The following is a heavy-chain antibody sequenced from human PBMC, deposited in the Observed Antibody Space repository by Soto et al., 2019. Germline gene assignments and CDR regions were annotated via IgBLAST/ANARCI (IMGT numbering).Heavy chain of an antibody. CDR3: AKDLDNYYGSGSYYNVPDYFDY. CDR2: ISGSGGST. D-gene: IGHD3-10*01. CDR1: GFTFSSYA. V-gene: IGHV3-23*01. Sequence: GGSLRLSCAASGFTFSSYAMSWVRQAPGKGLEWVSAISGSGGSTYYADSVKGRFTISRDNSKNTLYLQMNSLRAEDTAVYYCAKDLDNYYGSGSYYNVPDYFDYWGQGTLVTVSS. J-gene: IGHJ4*02.